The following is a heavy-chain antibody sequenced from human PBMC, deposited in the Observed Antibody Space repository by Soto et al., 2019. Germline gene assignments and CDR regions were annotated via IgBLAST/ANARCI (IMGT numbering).Heavy chain of an antibody. D-gene: IGHD3-10*01. CDR3: AKDGYYYGSGSYANWFDP. CDR2: ISYDGSNK. Sequence: GGSLRLSCAASGFTFSSYGMHWVRQAPGKGLEWVAVISYDGSNKYYADSVKGRFTISRDNSKNTLYLQMNSLRAEDTAVYYCAKDGYYYGSGSYANWFDPWGQGTLVTVSS. J-gene: IGHJ5*02. CDR1: GFTFSSYG. V-gene: IGHV3-30*18.